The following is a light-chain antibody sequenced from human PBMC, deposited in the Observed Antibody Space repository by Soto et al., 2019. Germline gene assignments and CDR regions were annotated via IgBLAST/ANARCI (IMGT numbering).Light chain of an antibody. V-gene: IGKV3-15*01. CDR3: QQYRNWPRP. CDR1: QSVDIN. CDR2: GAS. Sequence: EIVLTQSPATLSVSPGDRVTLSCRASQSVDINLAWYQQRPGQAPRLLVYGASTKATDMPGRFSGRGSGTEFTLTINNLQSEDFAVYYCQQYRNWPRPFGQGTKVDIK. J-gene: IGKJ1*01.